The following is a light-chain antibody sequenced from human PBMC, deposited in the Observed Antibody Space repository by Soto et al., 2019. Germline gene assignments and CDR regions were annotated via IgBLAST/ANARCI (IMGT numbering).Light chain of an antibody. CDR2: GNS. CDR1: SSNIGAGYD. V-gene: IGLV1-40*01. CDR3: QSYDSRNVV. Sequence: QLVLTQPPSVSGAPGQRVTISCTGSSSNIGAGYDVHWYQQLPGTAPKLLIYGNSNRPSGVPDRFSGSKSGTSASLAITGLQAEDEADYYCQSYDSRNVVFGGGTKLTVL. J-gene: IGLJ2*01.